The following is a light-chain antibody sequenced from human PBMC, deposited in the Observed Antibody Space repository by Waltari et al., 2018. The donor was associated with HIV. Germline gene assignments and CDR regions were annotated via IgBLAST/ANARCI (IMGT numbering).Light chain of an antibody. Sequence: FLTQSPATLSLSPGERATLSCRASQSIGSSLTWYQQKPGQAPRLLIYDASNRATGVPARFSGSGSVTDFTLTISSLETEDFAVYYCQQRTHWRSVGFTFGPGTKVDIK. CDR3: QQRTHWRSVGFT. CDR2: DAS. V-gene: IGKV3-11*01. CDR1: QSIGSS. J-gene: IGKJ3*01.